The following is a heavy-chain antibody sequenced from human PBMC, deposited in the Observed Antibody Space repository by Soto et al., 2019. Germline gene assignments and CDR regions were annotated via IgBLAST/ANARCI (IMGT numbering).Heavy chain of an antibody. D-gene: IGHD6-19*01. Sequence: LRLSCAASGFTFSTYWMHWVRQGPEKGLVWVSRINSDGSSTSYADSVKGRFTISRDNAKNTLYLQMNSLRAEDTAVYYCARGYSSGLGYWGQGTVVTVSS. CDR2: INSDGSST. J-gene: IGHJ4*02. CDR1: GFTFSTYW. V-gene: IGHV3-74*01. CDR3: ARGYSSGLGY.